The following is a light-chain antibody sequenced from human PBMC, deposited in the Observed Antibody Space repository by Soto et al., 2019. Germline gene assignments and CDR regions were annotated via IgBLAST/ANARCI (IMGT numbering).Light chain of an antibody. CDR3: SAYTSSSTRV. CDR1: SSDVGGYNY. Sequence: QPALTQPASVSGSPGQSITISCTGTSSDVGGYNYVSWYQQHPGKAPKLMIYDVTNRPPGVSNRFSGSKSGNTASLTISGLQAEDKADYYCSAYTSSSTRVSGGGTKVTVL. CDR2: DVT. J-gene: IGLJ3*02. V-gene: IGLV2-14*03.